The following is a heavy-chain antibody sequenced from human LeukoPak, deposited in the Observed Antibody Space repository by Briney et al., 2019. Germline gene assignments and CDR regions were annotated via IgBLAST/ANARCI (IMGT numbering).Heavy chain of an antibody. CDR2: MNPNSGNT. Sequence: ASVKVSCKASGYTFTSYDINWVRQATGQGLEWMGWMNPNSGNTGYAQKFQGRVTMTRDTSTSTVYMELSSLRSEDTAVYYCARVDSSGYSNFDYWGQGTLVTVSS. J-gene: IGHJ4*02. V-gene: IGHV1-8*01. CDR1: GYTFTSYD. D-gene: IGHD3-22*01. CDR3: ARVDSSGYSNFDY.